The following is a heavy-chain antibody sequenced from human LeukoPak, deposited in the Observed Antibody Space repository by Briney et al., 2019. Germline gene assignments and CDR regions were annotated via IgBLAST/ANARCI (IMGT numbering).Heavy chain of an antibody. CDR1: GFTFSSYA. V-gene: IGHV3-30-3*01. CDR2: ISYDGSNK. CDR3: ARLWGGNGYSGGSLNL. Sequence: GGSLRLSCAASGFTFSSYAMHWVRQAPGKGLEWVAVISYDGSNKYYADSVKGRFTISRDNSKNTLYLQMDRLRAEDTAVYYCARLWGGNGYSGGSLNLWGQGTLVTVSS. J-gene: IGHJ5*02. D-gene: IGHD3-16*01.